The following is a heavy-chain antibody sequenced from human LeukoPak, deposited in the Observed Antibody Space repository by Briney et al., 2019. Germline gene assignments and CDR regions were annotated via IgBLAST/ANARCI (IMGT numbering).Heavy chain of an antibody. CDR3: ARSTGRYGSGSYYNPPFDY. V-gene: IGHV1-69*04. CDR2: IIPILGIA. J-gene: IGHJ4*02. Sequence: GASVKVSCKASGGTFSSYAISWVRQAPGQGLEWMGRIIPILGIANYAQKFQGRVTITADKSTSTAYMELSSLRSEDTAVYYCARSTGRYGSGSYYNPPFDYWGQGTLVTVSP. CDR1: GGTFSSYA. D-gene: IGHD3-10*01.